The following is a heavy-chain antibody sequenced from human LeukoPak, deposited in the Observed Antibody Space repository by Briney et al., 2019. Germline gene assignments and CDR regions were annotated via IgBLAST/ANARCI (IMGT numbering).Heavy chain of an antibody. J-gene: IGHJ4*02. D-gene: IGHD4-17*01. Sequence: PGGSLRLSCVASGFTFSTYSMNWVRQAPGQGLEWVSSISSSVSYIYYADSVRGRFTISRGNANNSLYLQMNSLRAEDTAVYYCARGTYGDYSFGSWGQGTLVTVSS. CDR1: GFTFSTYS. CDR2: ISSSVSYI. V-gene: IGHV3-21*01. CDR3: ARGTYGDYSFGS.